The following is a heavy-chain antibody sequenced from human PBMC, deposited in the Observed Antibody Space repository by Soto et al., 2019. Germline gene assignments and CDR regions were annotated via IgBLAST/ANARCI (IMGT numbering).Heavy chain of an antibody. D-gene: IGHD3-3*01. CDR3: ARGSSFTYYDFWSGYFETFDY. CDR1: GYTFTSYD. CDR2: MNPNSGNT. Sequence: ASVKVSCKASGYTFTSYDINWVRQATGQGLEWMGWMNPNSGNTGYAQKFQGRVTMTRNTSISTAYMELSSLRSEDTAVYYCARGSSFTYYDFWSGYFETFDYWGQGTLVTVSS. J-gene: IGHJ4*02. V-gene: IGHV1-8*01.